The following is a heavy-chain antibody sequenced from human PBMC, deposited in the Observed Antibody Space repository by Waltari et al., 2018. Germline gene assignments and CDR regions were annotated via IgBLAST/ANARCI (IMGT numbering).Heavy chain of an antibody. CDR3: ARDCPEDIVVVPAVYGAFEI. D-gene: IGHD2-2*01. CDR2: ISYDGGKK. J-gene: IGHJ3*02. Sequence: QVQLVESGGGVVQPGRSLRLPCAASGFTFSSYAMHWARQAPGKGLGWVAVISYDGGKKYYADSVKGRCTISRDNSTNTLYLQMNSLRAEDAAVYYCARDCPEDIVVVPAVYGAFEIWGQGTMVTVSS. CDR1: GFTFSSYA. V-gene: IGHV3-30*01.